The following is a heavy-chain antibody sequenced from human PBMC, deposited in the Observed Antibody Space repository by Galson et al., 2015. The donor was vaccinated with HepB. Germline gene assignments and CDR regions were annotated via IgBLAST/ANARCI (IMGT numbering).Heavy chain of an antibody. CDR1: GYTFTSYA. V-gene: IGHV1-3*01. Sequence: SVKVSCKASGYTFTSYAMHWVRQAPGQKLEWMGWINAGNGNTKYSQKFQGRVTITRDTSASTAYMELSSLRSEDTAVYYCARDGPNLTGYDYWGQGTLVTVSS. J-gene: IGHJ4*02. CDR2: INAGNGNT. D-gene: IGHD3-9*01. CDR3: ARDGPNLTGYDY.